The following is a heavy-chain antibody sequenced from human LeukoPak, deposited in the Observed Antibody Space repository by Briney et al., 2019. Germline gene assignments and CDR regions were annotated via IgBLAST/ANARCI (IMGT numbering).Heavy chain of an antibody. CDR2: INHSGST. V-gene: IGHV4-34*01. CDR1: GGSFSGYY. D-gene: IGHD6-19*01. J-gene: IGHJ4*02. Sequence: SETLSLTCAVYGGSFSGYYWSWIRQPPGKGREWIGEINHSGSTNYNPSLKSRVTISVDTSKNQFSLKLSSVTAADTAVYYCARGKSRWDVAGGPYGFDYWGQGTLVTVSS. CDR3: ARGKSRWDVAGGPYGFDY.